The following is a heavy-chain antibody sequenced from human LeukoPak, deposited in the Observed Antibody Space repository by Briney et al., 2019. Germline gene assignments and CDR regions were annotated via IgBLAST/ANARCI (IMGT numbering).Heavy chain of an antibody. J-gene: IGHJ4*02. CDR2: MNPNSGNT. CDR3: ARAVVVVAATPPAY. Sequence: ASEKVSCKASGYTFTSYDINWVRQATGQGLEWMGWMNPNSGNTGYAQKFQGRVTMTRNTSISTAYMELSSLRSEDTAVYYCARAVVVVAATPPAYWGQGTLVTVSS. V-gene: IGHV1-8*01. D-gene: IGHD2-15*01. CDR1: GYTFTSYD.